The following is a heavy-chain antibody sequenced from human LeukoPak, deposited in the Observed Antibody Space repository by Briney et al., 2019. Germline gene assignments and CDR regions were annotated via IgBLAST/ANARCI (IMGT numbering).Heavy chain of an antibody. CDR1: GFTFSSYA. CDR2: ISGSGGST. V-gene: IGHV3-23*01. Sequence: GGSLRLSCAASGFTFSSYAMSWVRQAPGKGLEWVSAISGSGGSTYYADSVKGRFTISRDNAKNSLYLQMNSLRAEDTAVYYCAREENWNYESDYWGQGTLVTVSS. CDR3: AREENWNYESDY. D-gene: IGHD1-7*01. J-gene: IGHJ4*02.